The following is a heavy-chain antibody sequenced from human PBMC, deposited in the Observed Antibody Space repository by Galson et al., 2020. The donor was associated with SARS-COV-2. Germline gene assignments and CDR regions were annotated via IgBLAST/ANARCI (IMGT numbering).Heavy chain of an antibody. V-gene: IGHV4-59*08. D-gene: IGHD1-1*01. J-gene: IGHJ6*02. CDR2: VYYTGIS. CDR3: ATSEMSTTPYFYGLDV. Sequence: SETLSLTCTVSCGSISSYYCTWTRQPPGKGLEWIGYVYYTGISNYNPSLKSLLTMSVDRSRNQFSLRLSSVTAADTAVYYCATSEMSTTPYFYGLDVWGQGTTVTVSS. CDR1: CGSISSYY.